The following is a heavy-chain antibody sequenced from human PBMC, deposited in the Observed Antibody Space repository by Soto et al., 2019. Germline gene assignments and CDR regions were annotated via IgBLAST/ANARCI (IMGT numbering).Heavy chain of an antibody. J-gene: IGHJ5*02. CDR2: ISGSGGST. D-gene: IGHD6-13*01. CDR3: AKGGASSSWSPWNWFDP. CDR1: GFTFSSYA. V-gene: IGHV3-23*01. Sequence: EVQLLESGGGLVQPGGSLRLSCAASGFTFSSYAMSWVRQAPGKGLEWVSAISGSGGSTYYADSVKGRFTISRDNSKNTLYLQMNSLRAEDTAVYYCAKGGASSSWSPWNWFDPWGQGTLVTVSS.